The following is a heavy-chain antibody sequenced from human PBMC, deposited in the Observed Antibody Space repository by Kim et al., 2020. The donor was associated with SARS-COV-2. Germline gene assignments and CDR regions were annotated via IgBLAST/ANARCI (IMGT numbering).Heavy chain of an antibody. CDR2: INHSGRT. D-gene: IGHD5-12*01. J-gene: IGHJ6*03. Sequence: SETLSLTCAVYGGSFSGYYWSWIRQPPGKGLEWIGQINHSGRTNYNPSLKSRLTISVDTSKNQFSLKLSSVTAADTAMYYCASARREWLRLEYYYYMDVWGKGTTVTVSS. V-gene: IGHV4-34*01. CDR3: ASARREWLRLEYYYYMDV. CDR1: GGSFSGYY.